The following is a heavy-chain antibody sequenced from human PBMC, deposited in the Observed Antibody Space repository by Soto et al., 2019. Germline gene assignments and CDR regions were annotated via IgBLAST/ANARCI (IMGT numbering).Heavy chain of an antibody. CDR1: GGSISSYY. Sequence: PSETLSLTCTVSGGSISSYYWSWILQPPGKGLEWIGYIYYSGSTNYNPSLKSRVTISVDTSKNQFSLRLSSVTAADTAVYYCARERYFGAYYYMDVWGKGTTVTVSS. CDR2: IYYSGST. V-gene: IGHV4-59*01. J-gene: IGHJ6*03. CDR3: ARERYFGAYYYMDV. D-gene: IGHD3-10*01.